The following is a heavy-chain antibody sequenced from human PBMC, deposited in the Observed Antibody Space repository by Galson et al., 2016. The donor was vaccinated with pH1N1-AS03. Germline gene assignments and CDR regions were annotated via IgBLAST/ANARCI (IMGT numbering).Heavy chain of an antibody. J-gene: IGHJ6*02. D-gene: IGHD2-21*01. Sequence: SETLSLTCTVSGGSITFYYWAWIRQPPRKGLEWIGNIYYTGTTNYNPSLKSRVTMSMDTSKNQFSLELNSVTAADTAISYCARGVRVDCGRELCYSGMDVWGQGATVTVSS. CDR2: IYYTGTT. CDR1: GGSITFYY. CDR3: ARGVRVDCGRELCYSGMDV. V-gene: IGHV4-59*08.